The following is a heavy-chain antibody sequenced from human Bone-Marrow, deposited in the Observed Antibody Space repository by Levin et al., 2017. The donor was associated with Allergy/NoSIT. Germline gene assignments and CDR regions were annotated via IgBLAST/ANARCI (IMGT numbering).Heavy chain of an antibody. CDR1: GFSFSRYW. CDR2: INEDGSET. Sequence: PGGSLRLSCAVSGFSFSRYWMTWVRQAPGKGLEWVANINEDGSETHYVDSVKGRFTVSRDNAKNSLYLQMSSVRGDDTAVYYCARAPSAHFGELNMIAGTQGTYYFDYWGQGTLVTVSS. J-gene: IGHJ4*02. D-gene: IGHD3-22*01. CDR3: ARAPSAHFGELNMIAGTQGTYYFDY. V-gene: IGHV3-7*04.